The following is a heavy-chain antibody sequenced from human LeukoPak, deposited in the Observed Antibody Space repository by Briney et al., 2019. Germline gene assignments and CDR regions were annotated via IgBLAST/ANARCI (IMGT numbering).Heavy chain of an antibody. J-gene: IGHJ4*02. Sequence: SETLSLTCPVSSGSISSSVYYWSWIRQHPGKGLEWIGYIYYSGSTYYNPSFKSRVTISVDTSKNQFSLKLSSVTAADTAVYYCARGVRWLQLSYFDYWGQGTLVTVSS. D-gene: IGHD5-24*01. V-gene: IGHV4-31*03. CDR1: SGSISSSVYY. CDR2: IYYSGST. CDR3: ARGVRWLQLSYFDY.